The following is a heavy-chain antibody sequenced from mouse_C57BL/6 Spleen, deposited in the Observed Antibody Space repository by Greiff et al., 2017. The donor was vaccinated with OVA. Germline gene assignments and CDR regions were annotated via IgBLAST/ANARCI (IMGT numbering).Heavy chain of an antibody. CDR2: IYPGSGST. D-gene: IGHD2-3*01. Sequence: VQLQQPGAELVKPGASVKMSCKASGYTFTSYWITWVKQRPGQGLEWIGDIYPGSGSTNYNEKFKSKATLTVDTSSSTAYMQLSSLTSEDSAVYYCARYDGYCGYFDVWGTGTTVTVSS. CDR1: GYTFTSYW. V-gene: IGHV1-55*01. CDR3: ARYDGYCGYFDV. J-gene: IGHJ1*03.